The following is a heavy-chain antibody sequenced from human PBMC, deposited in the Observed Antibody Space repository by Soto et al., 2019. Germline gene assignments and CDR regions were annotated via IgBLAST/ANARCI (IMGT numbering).Heavy chain of an antibody. CDR2: IYYSGST. V-gene: IGHV4-39*01. CDR3: ARAVVNYYGMDV. J-gene: IGHJ6*02. D-gene: IGHD6-19*01. Sequence: SETLSLTCTVSGGSISSSSYYWALIRQPPGKGLEWIGSIYYSGSTYYNPSLKSRVTISVDTSKNQFSLKLSSVTAADTAVYYCARAVVNYYGMDVWGQRTTVTVSS. CDR1: GGSISSSSYY.